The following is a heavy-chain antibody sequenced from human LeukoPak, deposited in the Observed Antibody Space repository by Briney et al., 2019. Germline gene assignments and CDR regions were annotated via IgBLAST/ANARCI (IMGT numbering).Heavy chain of an antibody. CDR3: ARQPSGYYGDSGYYPYYFDY. Sequence: SETLSLTCAVYGGSFSGYYWNWVRQPPGKGLDGIGYFFHSGGTKYGPSLNSRVTISLDTSKNQFSLSLNSVTAADTAVYYCARQPSGYYGDSGYYPYYFDYWGQGILVTVSS. V-gene: IGHV4-59*08. J-gene: IGHJ4*02. CDR2: FFHSGGT. D-gene: IGHD3-3*01. CDR1: GGSFSGYY.